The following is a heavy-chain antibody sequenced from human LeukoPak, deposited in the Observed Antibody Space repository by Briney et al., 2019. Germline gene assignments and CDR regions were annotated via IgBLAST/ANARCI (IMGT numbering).Heavy chain of an antibody. D-gene: IGHD2-15*01. J-gene: IGHJ4*02. CDR3: AREEGYCSGGSCSRSPDY. Sequence: ASVNVSCKASGYTITGYYMHWVRHAPGQGHEWMGWINPNRGGTNYAQKFHGRVTMTRDTSITTAYMELSRLRSDDTAVYYCAREEGYCSGGSCSRSPDYWGQGTRVTFSS. V-gene: IGHV1-2*02. CDR2: INPNRGGT. CDR1: GYTITGYY.